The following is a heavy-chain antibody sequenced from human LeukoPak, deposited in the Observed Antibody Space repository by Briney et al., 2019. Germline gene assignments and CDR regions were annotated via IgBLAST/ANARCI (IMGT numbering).Heavy chain of an antibody. CDR2: ISYDGSNK. D-gene: IGHD3-10*01. J-gene: IGHJ3*02. Sequence: GGSLRLSCAASGFTFSTYPMHWVRQAPGKGLEWVALISYDGSNKYYADSVKGRFTISRGNSKNTLYLQMNSLRAEDTAVYYCARGDLHYYDSTRRGFDIWGQGTMVTVSS. CDR1: GFTFSTYP. V-gene: IGHV3-30*04. CDR3: ARGDLHYYDSTRRGFDI.